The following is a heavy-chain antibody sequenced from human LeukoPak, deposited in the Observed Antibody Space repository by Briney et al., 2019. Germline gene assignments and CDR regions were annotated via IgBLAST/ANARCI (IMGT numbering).Heavy chain of an antibody. Sequence: PGGSLRLSCAVSGFTFSSYEMKWVRRAPGKGLEWVSYISSSGSNKYYADSVKGRFTISRDNAKNSLYLQMNSLRVEDTAVYYCARDRGGSYYVPHYFDYWGQGTLLTVSS. V-gene: IGHV3-48*03. D-gene: IGHD1-26*01. CDR1: GFTFSSYE. CDR3: ARDRGGSYYVPHYFDY. J-gene: IGHJ4*02. CDR2: ISSSGSNK.